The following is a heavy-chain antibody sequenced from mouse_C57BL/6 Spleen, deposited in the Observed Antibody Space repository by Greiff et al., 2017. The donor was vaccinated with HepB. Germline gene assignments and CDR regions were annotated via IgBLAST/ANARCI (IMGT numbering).Heavy chain of an antibody. J-gene: IGHJ1*03. CDR1: GYTFTDYY. V-gene: IGHV1-26*01. CDR3: AYYYGSGYFDV. D-gene: IGHD1-1*01. Sequence: VQLKQSGPELVKPGASVKISCKASGYTFTDYYMNWVKQSHGKSLEWIGDINPNNGGTSYNQKFKGKATLTVDKSSSTAYMELRSLTSEDSAVYYCAYYYGSGYFDVWGTGTTVTVSS. CDR2: INPNNGGT.